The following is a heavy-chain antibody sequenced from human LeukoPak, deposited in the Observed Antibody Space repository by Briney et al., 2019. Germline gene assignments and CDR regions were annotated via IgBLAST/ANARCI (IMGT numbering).Heavy chain of an antibody. Sequence: ASVKVSCKASGYTFTGYYMHWVRQAPGQGLEWMGWINPNSGGTNYAQKFQGRVTMTRDTSISTAYMEPSRLRSDDTAVYYCARARVTTMGYWGQGTLVTVSS. D-gene: IGHD4-23*01. J-gene: IGHJ4*02. CDR3: ARARVTTMGY. CDR1: GYTFTGYY. CDR2: INPNSGGT. V-gene: IGHV1-2*02.